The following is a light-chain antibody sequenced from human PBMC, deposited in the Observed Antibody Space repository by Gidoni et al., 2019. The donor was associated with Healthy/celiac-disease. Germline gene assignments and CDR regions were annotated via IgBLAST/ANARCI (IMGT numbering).Light chain of an antibody. CDR2: GAS. CDR1: QSGISSY. Sequence: ETVLTQSPGTLSLSPGERATRSCRASQSGISSYLAWYRQKPGQAPRLLIYGASSRATGIPDRFSGSGSGTDFTLTISRLEPEDFAVYYCQQYGSSPITFGQETRLEIQ. J-gene: IGKJ5*01. V-gene: IGKV3-20*01. CDR3: QQYGSSPIT.